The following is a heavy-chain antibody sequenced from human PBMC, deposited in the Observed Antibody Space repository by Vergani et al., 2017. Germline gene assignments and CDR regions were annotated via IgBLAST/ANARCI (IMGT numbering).Heavy chain of an antibody. Sequence: VQLVQSGAEVKKPGSSVKVSCKASGGTFSSYAISWVRQAPGQGLEWMGIIYPGDSDTRYSPSFQGQVTISADKSISTAYLQWSSLKASDTAMYYCASGVPLDYWGQGTLVTVSS. CDR2: IYPGDSDT. CDR1: GGTFSSYA. CDR3: ASGVPLDY. D-gene: IGHD2-2*01. J-gene: IGHJ4*02. V-gene: IGHV5-51*01.